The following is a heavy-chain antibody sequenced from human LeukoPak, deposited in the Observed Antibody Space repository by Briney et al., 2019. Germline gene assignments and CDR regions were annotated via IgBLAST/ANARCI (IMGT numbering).Heavy chain of an antibody. V-gene: IGHV4-30-4*01. J-gene: IGHJ4*02. CDR3: ARHDHSDKKYCGGDCYVDY. CDR1: GGSISSGDYY. D-gene: IGHD2-21*02. Sequence: SQTLSLTCTVSGGSISSGDYYWSWIRQPPGKGLEWIGYIYYSGSTYYNPSLKSRVTISVDTSKNHFSLKVSSVTAADTAVYYCARHDHSDKKYCGGDCYVDYWGQGTLVTVSS. CDR2: IYYSGST.